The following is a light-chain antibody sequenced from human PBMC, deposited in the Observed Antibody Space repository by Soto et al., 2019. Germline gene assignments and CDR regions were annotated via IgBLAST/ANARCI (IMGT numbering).Light chain of an antibody. Sequence: HSALTQPASVSGSPGQAITISCTGTSSDLGSYGLVSWYQQHPGKAPKLIIYEDTKRPSGVSNRFSGSKSSNTASLTISKLQAEDEADYYCCSYGGYHSWVFGGGTKLTVL. CDR2: EDT. V-gene: IGLV2-23*01. CDR3: CSYGGYHSWV. J-gene: IGLJ3*02. CDR1: SSDLGSYGL.